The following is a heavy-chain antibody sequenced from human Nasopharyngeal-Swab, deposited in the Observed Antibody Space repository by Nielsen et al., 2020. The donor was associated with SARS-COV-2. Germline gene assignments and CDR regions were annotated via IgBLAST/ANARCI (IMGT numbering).Heavy chain of an antibody. V-gene: IGHV1-18*01. J-gene: IGHJ4*02. CDR1: GYTFTSYG. CDR2: SSPTNGNT. D-gene: IGHD3-10*01. Sequence: ASVKVSCKASGYTFTSYGIIWVRQAPGQGLEWMGWSSPTNGNTNYALNFQGRVTMTADTSTNTAYMELRSLRYDDTAVYYCARDPGAATLDYWGQGSLVTVSS. CDR3: ARDPGAATLDY.